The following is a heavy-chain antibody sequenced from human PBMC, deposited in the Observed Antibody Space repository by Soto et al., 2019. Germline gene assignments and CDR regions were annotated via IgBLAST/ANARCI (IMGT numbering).Heavy chain of an antibody. J-gene: IGHJ4*02. D-gene: IGHD3-10*01. CDR3: ARKAYYGSGTYYSDS. V-gene: IGHV5-51*01. CDR2: IYPGDSDT. CDR1: GYNFISFW. Sequence: GESLKISCETSGYNFISFWIAWVRQMPGKGLEWMGLIYPGDSDTTYSPAFQGQVTISVDRSTKTAYLQWSSLKASDTAMYYCARKAYYGSGTYYSDSWGQGTLVTVSS.